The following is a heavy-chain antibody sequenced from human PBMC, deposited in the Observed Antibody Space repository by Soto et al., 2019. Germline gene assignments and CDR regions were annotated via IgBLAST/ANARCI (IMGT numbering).Heavy chain of an antibody. CDR1: GSNFSSYS. V-gene: IGHV3-30-3*01. Sequence: PGGLLRLSYAASGSNFSSYSVHWVRQATGKGLEWVAVISYDGSNKYYADSVKGRFTISRDNPKNTLYLQMNSLRAEDTAVYYCAIASYDFWSSYGMDVWGQGTTVTVSS. J-gene: IGHJ6*02. D-gene: IGHD3-3*01. CDR2: ISYDGSNK. CDR3: AIASYDFWSSYGMDV.